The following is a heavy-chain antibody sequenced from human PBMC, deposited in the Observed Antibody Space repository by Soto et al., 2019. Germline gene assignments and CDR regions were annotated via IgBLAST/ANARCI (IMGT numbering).Heavy chain of an antibody. J-gene: IGHJ4*02. CDR1: GFTFSSYS. CDR3: ARDPGGYSYGMMVL. V-gene: IGHV3-21*01. CDR2: ISSSSSYI. Sequence: EVQLVESGGGLVKPGGSLRLSCAASGFTFSSYSMNWVRQAPGKGLEWVSSISSSSSYIYYADSVKGRFTISRDNAKNSRYLQMNSLRAEDTAVYYCARDPGGYSYGMMVLWGQGTLVTVSS. D-gene: IGHD5-18*01.